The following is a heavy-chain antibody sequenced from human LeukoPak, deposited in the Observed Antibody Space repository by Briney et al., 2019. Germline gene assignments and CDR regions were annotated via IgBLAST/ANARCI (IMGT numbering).Heavy chain of an antibody. CDR3: ARENAGGWLRGYFDY. J-gene: IGHJ4*02. D-gene: IGHD5-12*01. CDR2: ISYDGSNK. V-gene: IGHV3-30*04. Sequence: GGSLRLSCAASGFTFSSYAMHWVRQAPGKGLEWVAVISYDGSNKYYADSVNGRFTISRDNSKNTLYLQMNSLRAEDTAVYYCARENAGGWLRGYFDYWGQGTLVTVSS. CDR1: GFTFSSYA.